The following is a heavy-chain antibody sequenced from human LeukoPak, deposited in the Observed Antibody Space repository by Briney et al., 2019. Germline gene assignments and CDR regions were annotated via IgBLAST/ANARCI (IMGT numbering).Heavy chain of an antibody. V-gene: IGHV4-59*01. D-gene: IGHD5-18*01. CDR1: GGSISSYY. CDR3: ARVGRAMAPEDY. J-gene: IGHJ4*02. CDR2: IYYSGST. Sequence: SETLSLTCTVSGGSISSYYWSWIRQPPGKGLEWIGYIYYSGSTNYNPSLKSRVTISVDTSKNQFSLKLSSVTAADAAVYYCARVGRAMAPEDYWGQGTLVTVSS.